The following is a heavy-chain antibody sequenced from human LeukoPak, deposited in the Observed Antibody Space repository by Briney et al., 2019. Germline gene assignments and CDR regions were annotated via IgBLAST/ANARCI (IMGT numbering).Heavy chain of an antibody. V-gene: IGHV2-5*01. CDR2: IYWNDDK. CDR3: AHRETEMAYFHH. J-gene: IGHJ1*01. CDR1: GFSPSTSGVG. D-gene: IGHD5-24*01. Sequence: SGPTLVNPTQTLTLTCTFSGFSPSTSGVGVGWIRQPPGKALEWLALIYWNDDKRYSPSLKSRLTITQDTSTNQVVLTMTNMDPVDTATYYCAHRETEMAYFHHWGQGTLVTVSS.